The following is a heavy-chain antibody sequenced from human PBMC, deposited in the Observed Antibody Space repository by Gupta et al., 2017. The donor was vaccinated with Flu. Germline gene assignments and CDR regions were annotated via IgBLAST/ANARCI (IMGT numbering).Heavy chain of an antibody. Sequence: QVQLQQWGAGLLKPSETLSLTCAVYGGSFSGYYWSWIRQPPGKGLEWIGEINHSGSTNYNPSLKSRVTISVDTSKNQFSLKLSSVTAADTAVYYCARVIQVVPAAMQMKGSGMDVWGQGTTVTVSS. V-gene: IGHV4-34*01. CDR2: INHSGST. D-gene: IGHD2-2*01. J-gene: IGHJ6*02. CDR3: ARVIQVVPAAMQMKGSGMDV. CDR1: GGSFSGYY.